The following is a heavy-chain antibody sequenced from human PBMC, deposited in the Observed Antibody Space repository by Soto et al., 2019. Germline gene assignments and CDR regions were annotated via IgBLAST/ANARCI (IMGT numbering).Heavy chain of an antibody. CDR2: ISYSGST. V-gene: IGHV4-59*01. D-gene: IGHD3-10*01. Sequence: QVQLQESGPGLVKPSETLSLTCSVSGASITTYYWSWIRQPPGKGLEWIGSISYSGSTKYNPSLESRVMISLDTSKNQFSLRLTSVTAADTALYYCAREWDSSGLFDLWGQGALVTFSS. CDR3: AREWDSSGLFDL. J-gene: IGHJ5*02. CDR1: GASITTYY.